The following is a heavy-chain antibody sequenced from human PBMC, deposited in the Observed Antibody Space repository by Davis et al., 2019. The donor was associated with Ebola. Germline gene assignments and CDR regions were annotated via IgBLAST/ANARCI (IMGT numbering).Heavy chain of an antibody. CDR2: MYYTGTT. CDR3: ARLYDPYGMDV. J-gene: IGHJ6*02. D-gene: IGHD3-3*01. Sequence: SETLSLTCTVSGDSISGSSSYYWGWIRQPPGKGPEWIGSMYYTGTTYYDPPLRGRVTMSVDTSKNQFSLKLSSVTAADTAVYYCARLYDPYGMDVWGQGTTVTVSS. V-gene: IGHV4-39*01. CDR1: GDSISGSSSYY.